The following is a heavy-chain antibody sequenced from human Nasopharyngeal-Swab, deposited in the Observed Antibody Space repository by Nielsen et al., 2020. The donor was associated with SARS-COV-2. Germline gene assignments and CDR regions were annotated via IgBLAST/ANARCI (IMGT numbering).Heavy chain of an antibody. D-gene: IGHD2-15*01. Sequence: ASVKVSCKASGYTFTGYYMHWVRQAPGQGLEWMGWINPNSGGTNCAQKFQGWVTMTRDTSISTAYMELSRLRSDDTAVYYCARDPGGILFPSDYMDVGGKGTTVTVSS. CDR1: GYTFTGYY. CDR3: ARDPGGILFPSDYMDV. J-gene: IGHJ6*03. V-gene: IGHV1-2*04. CDR2: INPNSGGT.